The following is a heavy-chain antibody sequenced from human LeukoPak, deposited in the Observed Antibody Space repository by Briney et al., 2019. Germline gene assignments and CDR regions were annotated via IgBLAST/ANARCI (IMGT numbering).Heavy chain of an antibody. J-gene: IGHJ4*02. CDR2: IDWDDDK. CDR3: ARIRVTTATKRAFDY. Sequence: SGPTLVNPTQTLTLTCTFSGFSLSTSGMCVSWIRQPPGKALEWLARIDWDDDKYYSTSLKTRLTISKDTSKNQVVLTMTNMDPVDTATYYCARIRVTTATKRAFDYWGQGTLVTVST. V-gene: IGHV2-70*11. CDR1: GFSLSTSGMC. D-gene: IGHD4-17*01.